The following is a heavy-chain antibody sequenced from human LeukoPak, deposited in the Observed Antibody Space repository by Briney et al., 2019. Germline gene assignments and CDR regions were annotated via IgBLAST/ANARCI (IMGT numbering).Heavy chain of an antibody. D-gene: IGHD3-10*01. Sequence: GGSLRVSCAASGFTFSSYAMSWVRQAPGKGLEWVSAISGSGGSTYYADSVKGRFTISRDNSKNTLYLQMNSLRAEDTAVYYCAEVGGSGSYYNPRWFDPWGQGTLVTVSS. V-gene: IGHV3-23*01. J-gene: IGHJ5*02. CDR2: ISGSGGST. CDR1: GFTFSSYA. CDR3: AEVGGSGSYYNPRWFDP.